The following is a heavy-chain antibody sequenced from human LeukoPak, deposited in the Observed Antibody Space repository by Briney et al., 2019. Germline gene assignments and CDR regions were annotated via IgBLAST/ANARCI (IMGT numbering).Heavy chain of an antibody. D-gene: IGHD6-19*01. V-gene: IGHV3-53*01. Sequence: GGSLRLSCAASGVTITKNYMTWVRQAAGKGLEWVSVIFTDGSTHYADSVKGRFIISRDNSKNTVSLQMDSLTMDDSGVYYCARDFAQAGYFDYWGVGTLVIVSS. J-gene: IGHJ4*02. CDR2: IFTDGST. CDR1: GVTITKNY. CDR3: ARDFAQAGYFDY.